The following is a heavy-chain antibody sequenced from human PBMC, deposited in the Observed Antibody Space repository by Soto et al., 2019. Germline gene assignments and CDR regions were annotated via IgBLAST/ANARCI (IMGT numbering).Heavy chain of an antibody. D-gene: IGHD3-3*01. V-gene: IGHV4-4*07. Sequence: SETLSLTCSVSGGTISGYYWTWIRQPAGKGVEWIGRIYSSGNTMYNPSLQSRVTMSLDTYNNQFSLRLTSVTAADTAVYYCARGERFYDWFDPWGQGTLVTVSS. CDR1: GGTISGYY. CDR3: ARGERFYDWFDP. CDR2: IYSSGNT. J-gene: IGHJ5*02.